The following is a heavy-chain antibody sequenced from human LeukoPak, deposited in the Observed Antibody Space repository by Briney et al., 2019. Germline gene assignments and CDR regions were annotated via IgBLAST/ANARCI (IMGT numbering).Heavy chain of an antibody. V-gene: IGHV3-7*01. D-gene: IGHD4-4*01. CDR3: ARTTTTTVPYYFDY. CDR2: IKQDGSEK. Sequence: GGSLRLSCAASGFTFSSYWMSWVRQAPGKGLEWVANIKQDGSEKYYVDSVKGRFTISRDNAKNSLYLQMNSLRAEDTAVYYCARTTTTTVPYYFDYWGQGTLVTVSS. CDR1: GFTFSSYW. J-gene: IGHJ4*02.